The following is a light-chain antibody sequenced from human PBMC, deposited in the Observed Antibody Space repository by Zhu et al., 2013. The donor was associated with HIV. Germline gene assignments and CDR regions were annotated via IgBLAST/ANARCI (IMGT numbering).Light chain of an antibody. Sequence: EIVLAQSPAILSVSPGERATLSCRASQSVTTYLAWYQQKPGQPPRLLLYDASKRATGVSDRFSGSGSGTEFTLSISRLEPEDFAVYYCQQYGSAPLTFGGGTTVEIK. J-gene: IGKJ4*01. V-gene: IGKV3-20*01. CDR2: DAS. CDR1: QSVTTY. CDR3: QQYGSAPLT.